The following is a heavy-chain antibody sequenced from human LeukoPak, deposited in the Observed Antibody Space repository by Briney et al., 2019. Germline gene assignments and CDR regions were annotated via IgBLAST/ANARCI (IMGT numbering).Heavy chain of an antibody. J-gene: IGHJ5*02. CDR3: ARERGRYYDSSGYYYSENWFDP. Sequence: PSETLSLTCTVSGGSISSYYWSWIRQPPGKGLEWIGYIYYSGGTNYNPSLKSRVTISVDTSKNQFSLELSSVTAADTAVYYCARERGRYYDSSGYYYSENWFDPWGQGTLVTVSS. CDR1: GGSISSYY. D-gene: IGHD3-22*01. CDR2: IYYSGGT. V-gene: IGHV4-59*01.